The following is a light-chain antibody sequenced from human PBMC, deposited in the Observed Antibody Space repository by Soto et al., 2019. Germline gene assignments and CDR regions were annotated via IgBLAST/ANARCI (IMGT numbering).Light chain of an antibody. Sequence: QLVLAQPASVSGSPGQSITISCTGTISDVGGYNYVSWYQQYTGKAPKLMIYDVTNRPSGVSNRFTASKSGNTASLTISGLQAEDEADYYCSSYTSTSSLVIFGGGTKLTVL. J-gene: IGLJ2*01. CDR2: DVT. CDR1: ISDVGGYNY. CDR3: SSYTSTSSLVI. V-gene: IGLV2-14*01.